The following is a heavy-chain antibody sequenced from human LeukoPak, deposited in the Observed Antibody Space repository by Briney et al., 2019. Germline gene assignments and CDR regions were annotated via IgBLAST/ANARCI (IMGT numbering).Heavy chain of an antibody. V-gene: IGHV3-48*04. CDR1: GFTFSTYS. Sequence: GGSLRLSCAASGFTFSTYSMNWVRQAPGKGLEWLAYITTSSSTIYYAKSVKGRFTISRDITKNSLYLQMNSLRAEDTALYYCAKDDIRGVAGRRFDYWGQGTLVTVSS. J-gene: IGHJ4*02. CDR2: ITTSSSTI. D-gene: IGHD6-19*01. CDR3: AKDDIRGVAGRRFDY.